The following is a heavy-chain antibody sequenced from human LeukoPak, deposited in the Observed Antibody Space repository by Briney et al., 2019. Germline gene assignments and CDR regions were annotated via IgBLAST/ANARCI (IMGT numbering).Heavy chain of an antibody. D-gene: IGHD3-9*01. J-gene: IGHJ3*02. CDR1: GGTFISYA. Sequence: AAVTVSFKGSGGTFISYAISWVRQAPGQGLEGMGWTSTYNDNTNYAQNFQGRVTMTTDTSTTSAYMELRSLRSDDTAVYYCARVLSNYGINPNLCDAFDIWGQGTLVNVCS. CDR3: ARVLSNYGINPNLCDAFDI. V-gene: IGHV1-18*01. CDR2: TSTYNDNT.